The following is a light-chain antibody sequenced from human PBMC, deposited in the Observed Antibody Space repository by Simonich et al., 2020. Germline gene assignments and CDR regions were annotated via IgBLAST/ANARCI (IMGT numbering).Light chain of an antibody. J-gene: IGLJ3*02. CDR1: NIGSKS. V-gene: IGLV3-21*03. CDR2: DDS. CDR3: QVWDSSSDHPV. Sequence: SYVLTQPPSVSVAPGKTARIPCGGNNIGSKSVHWYQQKPGPSPVLVVYDDSDRPSGIPDRISGTNSGNTATLTISRVEAGDEADYDCQVWDSSSDHPVFGGGTKLTVL.